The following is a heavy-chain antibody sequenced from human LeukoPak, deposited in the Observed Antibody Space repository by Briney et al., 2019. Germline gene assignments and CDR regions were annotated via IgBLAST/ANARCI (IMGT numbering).Heavy chain of an antibody. D-gene: IGHD6-13*01. CDR1: GFTFSSYG. Sequence: GGSLRLSCAASGFTFSSYGMHWVRQAPGKGLEWVANIKQDGSEKYYVDSVKGRFTISRDNAKNSLYLQMNSLRAEDTAVYYCARLRAAAEDAFDIWGQGTMVTVSS. J-gene: IGHJ3*02. V-gene: IGHV3-7*03. CDR3: ARLRAAAEDAFDI. CDR2: IKQDGSEK.